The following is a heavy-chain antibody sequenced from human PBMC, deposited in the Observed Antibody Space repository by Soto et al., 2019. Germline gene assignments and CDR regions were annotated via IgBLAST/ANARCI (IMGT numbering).Heavy chain of an antibody. V-gene: IGHV3-21*01. CDR3: ARDHSSQFDY. CDR1: GFPFSSYS. Sequence: GGSLRLSCAASGFPFSSYSMNWVRQAPGKGLEWVSSISSSSSYIYYADSVKGRFTISRDNAKNSLYLQMNSLRAEDTAVYYCARDHSSQFDYWGQGTLVTVSS. J-gene: IGHJ4*02. D-gene: IGHD6-13*01. CDR2: ISSSSSYI.